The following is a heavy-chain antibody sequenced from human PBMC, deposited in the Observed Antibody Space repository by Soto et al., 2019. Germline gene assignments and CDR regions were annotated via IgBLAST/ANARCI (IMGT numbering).Heavy chain of an antibody. CDR2: IYHSGNT. J-gene: IGHJ5*02. CDR3: ARGGHTMTPRWFGP. V-gene: IGHV4-4*02. D-gene: IGHD2-2*01. Sequence: QVQLQESGPRLVKPSGTLSLTCAVSGASISSDNWWTWFRQSQGKGLEWMGEIYHSGNTNYSPSLQSRVTILVDKSKTQLSLRLNAVTAADTAVYYCARGGHTMTPRWFGPGGRGTLVTVSS. CDR1: GASISSDNW.